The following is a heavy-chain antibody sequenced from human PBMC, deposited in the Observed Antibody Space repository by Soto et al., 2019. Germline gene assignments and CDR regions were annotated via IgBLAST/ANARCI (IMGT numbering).Heavy chain of an antibody. Sequence: SETLSLTCTVSGGSISSSSYYWGWIRQPPGKGLEWIGSIYYSGSTYYNPSLKSRVTISVDTSKNQFSLKLSSVTAADTAVYYCARRRSGRHYYYYYYGMDVWGQGTTVTVSS. V-gene: IGHV4-39*01. CDR2: IYYSGST. CDR3: ARRRSGRHYYYYYYGMDV. CDR1: GGSISSSSYY. D-gene: IGHD6-25*01. J-gene: IGHJ6*02.